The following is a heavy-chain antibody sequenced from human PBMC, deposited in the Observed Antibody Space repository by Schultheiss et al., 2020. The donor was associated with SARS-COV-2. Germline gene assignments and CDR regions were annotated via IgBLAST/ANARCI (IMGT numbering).Heavy chain of an antibody. Sequence: GGSLRLSCAASGFSFRSYWMHWVRQAPGKGLVWVSRINSDGSSTSYADSVKGRFTISRDNAKNTLYLQMNSLRAEDTAVYYCARAGQLGYGMDVWGQGTTVTVSS. CDR1: GFSFRSYW. CDR3: ARAGQLGYGMDV. J-gene: IGHJ6*02. D-gene: IGHD5-24*01. V-gene: IGHV3-74*01. CDR2: INSDGSST.